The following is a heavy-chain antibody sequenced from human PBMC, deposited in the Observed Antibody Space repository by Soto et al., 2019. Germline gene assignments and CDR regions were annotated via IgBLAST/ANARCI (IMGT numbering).Heavy chain of an antibody. CDR3: ARDLCGGSCYLGLDP. Sequence: GGSLRLSCAASGFTFSSYWMSWVRQAPGKGLEWVANIKQDGSEKYYVDSVKGRFTISRDNAKNSLYLQTNSLRAEDTAVYYCARDLCGGSCYLGLDPWGQGTLVTVSS. CDR2: IKQDGSEK. V-gene: IGHV3-7*01. D-gene: IGHD2-15*01. CDR1: GFTFSSYW. J-gene: IGHJ5*02.